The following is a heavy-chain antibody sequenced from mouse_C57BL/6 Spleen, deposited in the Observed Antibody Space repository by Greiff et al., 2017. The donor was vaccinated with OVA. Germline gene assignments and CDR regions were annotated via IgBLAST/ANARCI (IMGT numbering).Heavy chain of an antibody. CDR1: GYTFTSYW. V-gene: IGHV1-69*01. D-gene: IGHD1-1*01. CDR2: IDPSDSYT. CDR3: ARRGYGSSLWYFDV. J-gene: IGHJ1*03. Sequence: VQLQQSGAELVMPGASVKLSCKASGYTFTSYWMHWVKQRPGQGLEWIGEIDPSDSYTNYNQKFKGKSTLTVDKSSNTAYMQLSSLTSEDSAVYYCARRGYGSSLWYFDVWGTGTTVTVSS.